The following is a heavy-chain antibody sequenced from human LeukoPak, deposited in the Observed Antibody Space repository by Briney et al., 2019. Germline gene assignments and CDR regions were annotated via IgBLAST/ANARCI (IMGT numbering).Heavy chain of an antibody. CDR1: GFTVSNSY. Sequence: PGGSLRLSCAASGFTVSNSYMTWVRQASGKGLEWVSTIYIGGSTYYADSVKGRFTISRDNSKNTFYLQMNSLRAEDTAVYYCARDRAVPGRGYYFDCWGQGTLVTVSS. CDR2: IYIGGST. J-gene: IGHJ4*02. CDR3: ARDRAVPGRGYYFDC. D-gene: IGHD6-19*01. V-gene: IGHV3-53*01.